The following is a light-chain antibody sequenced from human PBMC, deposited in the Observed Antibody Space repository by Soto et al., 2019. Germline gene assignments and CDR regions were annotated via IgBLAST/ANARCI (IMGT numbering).Light chain of an antibody. CDR1: QSVLYSSNNKNY. Sequence: DIVMTQSPDSLAVSLGERATINCKSSQSVLYSSNNKNYLAWYHQKPGQHPKLLIYWASTRESGVPDRFSVSGSGTDFNLTISSLQAEAVAVYYCQQYYFIPTFGQGTKVEIK. CDR2: WAS. CDR3: QQYYFIPT. J-gene: IGKJ1*01. V-gene: IGKV4-1*01.